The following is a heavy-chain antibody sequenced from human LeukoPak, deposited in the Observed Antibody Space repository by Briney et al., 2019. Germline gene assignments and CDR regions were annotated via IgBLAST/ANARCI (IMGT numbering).Heavy chain of an antibody. CDR1: GFTFSSYA. D-gene: IGHD6-13*01. Sequence: GGSLRLSCAASGFTFSSYAMSWVRQAPGKGLEWVSGISGSGGSTYYADSVKGRFTISRDNSKNTLYLQMNSLRAEDTAVYYCAKDTRRIAAAVDAFDIWGPGTMVTVSS. J-gene: IGHJ3*02. V-gene: IGHV3-23*01. CDR2: ISGSGGST. CDR3: AKDTRRIAAAVDAFDI.